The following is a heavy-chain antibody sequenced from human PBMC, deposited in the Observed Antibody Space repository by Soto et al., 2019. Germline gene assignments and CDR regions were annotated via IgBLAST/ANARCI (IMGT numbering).Heavy chain of an antibody. J-gene: IGHJ4*02. CDR2: IYYSGST. Sequence: SETLSLTCAVYGGSFSGYYWSWIRQPPGKGLEWIGEIYYSGSTNYNPSLKSRVTISVDKSKNQFSLKLSSVTAADTAVYYCARVPDYYGSGSIDYWGQGTLVTVSS. CDR1: GGSFSGYY. D-gene: IGHD3-10*01. CDR3: ARVPDYYGSGSIDY. V-gene: IGHV4-34*01.